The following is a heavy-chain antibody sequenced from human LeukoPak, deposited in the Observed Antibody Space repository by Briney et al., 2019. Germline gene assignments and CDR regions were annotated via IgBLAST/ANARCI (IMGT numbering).Heavy chain of an antibody. Sequence: SETLSLTCTVSGGSISSHYWSWIRQPPGKGLEWIGYIYYSGTTNYNPSLKSRVTISVDTSKNQFSLKLSSVTAADTAVYYCARGIQLWLSLDYWGQGTLVTVSS. CDR2: IYYSGTT. J-gene: IGHJ4*02. CDR1: GGSISSHY. CDR3: ARGIQLWLSLDY. V-gene: IGHV4-59*11. D-gene: IGHD5-18*01.